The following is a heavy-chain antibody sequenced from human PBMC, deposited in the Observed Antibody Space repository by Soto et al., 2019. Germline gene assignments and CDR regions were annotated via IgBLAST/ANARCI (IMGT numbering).Heavy chain of an antibody. CDR3: AREVGSTRSRDAFDV. D-gene: IGHD2-2*01. Sequence: EVQVMESGGGWEQPGGSLRLSCAASGLTLNSYDMNWVRQAPERGLEWVSGISSGGHTYYADSVKGRFTISRDNSKNTLYLQMNSLRAEDTAVYYCAREVGSTRSRDAFDVWGQGTMVTVSS. CDR2: ISSGGHT. J-gene: IGHJ3*01. CDR1: GLTLNSYD. V-gene: IGHV3-23*01.